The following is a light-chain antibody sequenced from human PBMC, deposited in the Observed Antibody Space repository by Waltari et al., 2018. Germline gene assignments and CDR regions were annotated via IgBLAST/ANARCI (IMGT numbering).Light chain of an antibody. J-gene: IGKJ4*01. CDR1: QSVSTY. Sequence: EVVLTQSPVTLSLSPGEKATLSCRASQSVSTYLAWYQQKPGRGPRLLIYDASNRATGIPARFSGSGSGTDFTLTISSLEPEDFAVYYCQQRSNWPPLTFGGGTKVEMK. CDR3: QQRSNWPPLT. CDR2: DAS. V-gene: IGKV3-11*01.